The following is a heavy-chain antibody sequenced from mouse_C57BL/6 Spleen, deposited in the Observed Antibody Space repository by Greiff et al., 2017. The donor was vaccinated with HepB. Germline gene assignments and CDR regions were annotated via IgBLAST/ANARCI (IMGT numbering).Heavy chain of an antibody. Sequence: VQLQQSGPGLVKPSQSLSLPCSVTGYSITSGYYWNWIRQFPGNKLEWMGYISYDGSNNYNPSLKNRISITRDTSKNQFFLKLNSVTTEDTATYYCARDPPTDWGQGTLVTVSA. V-gene: IGHV3-6*01. J-gene: IGHJ3*01. CDR3: ARDPPTD. CDR1: GYSITSGYY. D-gene: IGHD1-1*01. CDR2: ISYDGSN.